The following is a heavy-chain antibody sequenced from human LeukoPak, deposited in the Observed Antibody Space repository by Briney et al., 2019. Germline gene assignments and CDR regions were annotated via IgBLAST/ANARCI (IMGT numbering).Heavy chain of an antibody. J-gene: IGHJ4*02. CDR2: IYYSGST. D-gene: IGHD3-22*01. Sequence: PSQTLSLTCTVSGGSISSGGYYWSWIRQHPGKGLEWIGYIYYSGSTYYNPSLKSRVTISVDTSKNQFSLKLSSVTAADTAVYYCARAEYYYDSSGYLFDYWGQGTLVTVSS. CDR3: ARAEYYYDSSGYLFDY. CDR1: GGSISSGGYY. V-gene: IGHV4-31*03.